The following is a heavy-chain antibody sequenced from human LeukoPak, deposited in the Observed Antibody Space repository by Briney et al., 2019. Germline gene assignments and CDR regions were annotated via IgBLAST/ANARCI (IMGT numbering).Heavy chain of an antibody. CDR1: GFTFSTYS. J-gene: IGHJ4*02. Sequence: GGSLRLSCAASGFTFSTYSMNWVRQAPGKGLEWVSFITGSSTSIHYADSVKGRFTISRDNAKNSLYLQMNSLRDEDTAVYYCARVRGVTLSYHYFDYWGQGTLVTVSS. CDR2: ITGSSTSI. CDR3: ARVRGVTLSYHYFDY. D-gene: IGHD3-10*01. V-gene: IGHV3-48*02.